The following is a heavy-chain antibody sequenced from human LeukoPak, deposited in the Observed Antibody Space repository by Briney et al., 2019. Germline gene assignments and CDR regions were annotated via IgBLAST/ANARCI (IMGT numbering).Heavy chain of an antibody. CDR3: ARGALCGGDCYSTADY. V-gene: IGHV1-69*01. CDR1: GGTLSSYA. J-gene: IGHJ4*02. D-gene: IGHD2-21*02. Sequence: SVKVSCKASGGTLSSYAISWVRQAPGQGLEWMGGIIPIFGTANYAQKFQGRVTITADESTSTAYMELSSLRSEDTAVYYCARGALCGGDCYSTADYWGQGTLVTVSS. CDR2: IIPIFGTA.